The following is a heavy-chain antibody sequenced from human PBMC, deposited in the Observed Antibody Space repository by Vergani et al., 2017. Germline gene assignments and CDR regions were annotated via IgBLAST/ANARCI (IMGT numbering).Heavy chain of an antibody. Sequence: QLQLQESGPGLLKPSETLPLTCTVSGASVNSYYWSWIRQPPGKGLEWMGYVSFRGDTLYDPSVKGRMTISLNTSSNQFSLYLTSVTAADTAVYYCARSRIYYGAGSPDYWGQGTLVTVSS. J-gene: IGHJ4*02. CDR1: GASVNSYY. CDR3: ARSRIYYGAGSPDY. D-gene: IGHD3-10*01. V-gene: IGHV4-59*02. CDR2: VSFRGDT.